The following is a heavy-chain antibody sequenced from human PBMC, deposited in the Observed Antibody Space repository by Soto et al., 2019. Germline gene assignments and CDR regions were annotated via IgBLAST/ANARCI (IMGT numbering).Heavy chain of an antibody. CDR1: GFTFTDFY. D-gene: IGHD4-4*01. CDR2: IRPDGSET. J-gene: IGHJ4*02. Sequence: EVQLVQSGGGLVQPGGPLRLSCVGSGFTFTDFYMNWVRQAPGTGLEWVANIRPDGSETNYVESVKGRFTTSRDNAKYSLFVQMNSLRSDDSTVYYCAGWGGHDYNYWGQGILVTFSS. V-gene: IGHV3-7*03. CDR3: AGWGGHDYNY.